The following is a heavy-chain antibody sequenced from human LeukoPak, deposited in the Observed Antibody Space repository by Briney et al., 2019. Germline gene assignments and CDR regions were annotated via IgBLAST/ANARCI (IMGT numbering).Heavy chain of an antibody. Sequence: PGGSLRLSCAASGFTFSNYAMHWVRQAPGKGLEWVAVISYDGSKKYYADSVKGRFAISRDNSNSTLYLQMNSLRAEDTGVYYCARGRYCSGGTCYSRFDYWGQGALVTVSS. V-gene: IGHV3-30*09. J-gene: IGHJ4*02. CDR1: GFTFSNYA. CDR2: ISYDGSKK. CDR3: ARGRYCSGGTCYSRFDY. D-gene: IGHD2-15*01.